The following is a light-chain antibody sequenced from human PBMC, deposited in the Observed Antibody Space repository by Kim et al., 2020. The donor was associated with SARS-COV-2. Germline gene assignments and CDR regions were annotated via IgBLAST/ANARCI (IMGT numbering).Light chain of an antibody. CDR2: YDS. J-gene: IGLJ3*02. V-gene: IGLV3-21*04. CDR1: NIGTRV. Sequence: PGTTARITCGGSNIGTRVVHWYQQRPGQAPVLVINYDSDRPSGIPERVSGSNSGNTATLTISRVEPGDEADYYCQVWDDSTDHPVFGGGTRLTAL. CDR3: QVWDDSTDHPV.